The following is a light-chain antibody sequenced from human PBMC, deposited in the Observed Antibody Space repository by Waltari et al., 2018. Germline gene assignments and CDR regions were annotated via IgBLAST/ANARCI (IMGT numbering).Light chain of an antibody. J-gene: IGLJ3*02. CDR2: EDN. CDR3: GTWDSGLAVWM. CDR1: SPTVGGND. V-gene: IGLV1-51*02. Sequence: QSVLTQPPSLSAAPGQTVTISCSGTSPTVGGNDVLWYQQFPGRAPRLLIYEDNRRPSGIPDRFSGAKFATTASLAITGLQTGDEADYYCGTWDSGLAVWMFGGGTRLTVL.